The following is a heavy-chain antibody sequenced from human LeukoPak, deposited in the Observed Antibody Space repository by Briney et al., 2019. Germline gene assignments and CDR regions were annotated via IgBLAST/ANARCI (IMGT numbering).Heavy chain of an antibody. CDR3: ARDVSEGFGERVVDAFDI. CDR2: ISAYSGNT. Sequence: GASVKVSCEASGYTFITYNVAWVRQAPGQGLEWVAWISAYSGNTNYAHTVKGRFTMSTDTSTSTPYMELSSLRSDDTAVYYCARDVSEGFGERVVDAFDIWGQGTMVTVSS. V-gene: IGHV1-18*01. CDR1: GYTFITYN. J-gene: IGHJ3*02. D-gene: IGHD3-10*01.